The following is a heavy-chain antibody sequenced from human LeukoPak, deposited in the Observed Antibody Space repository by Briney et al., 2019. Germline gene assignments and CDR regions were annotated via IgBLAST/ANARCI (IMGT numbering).Heavy chain of an antibody. CDR2: ISAYNGNT. J-gene: IGHJ3*02. CDR1: GYTFTSYG. CDR3: AAAVIVVVPAATDAFDI. V-gene: IGHV1-18*01. D-gene: IGHD2-2*01. Sequence: GASVKVSCKASGYTFTSYGISWVRQAPGQGLEWMGWISAYNGNTNYAQKLQGRVTITRDMSTSTAYMELSSLRSEDTAVYYCAAAVIVVVPAATDAFDIWGQGTMVTVSS.